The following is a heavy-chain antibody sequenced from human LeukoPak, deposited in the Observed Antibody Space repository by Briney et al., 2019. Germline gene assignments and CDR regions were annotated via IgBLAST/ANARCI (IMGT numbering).Heavy chain of an antibody. D-gene: IGHD3-22*01. CDR3: ASSHDSSGND. V-gene: IGHV3-7*01. Sequence: GSLRLSCATSGFTFSNYWMAWVRQAPGKGLEWVGNINQDGRAKFYVDSVKGRFTISRDNAKNSVYLQMNSLRDEDSAVYYCASSHDSSGNDWGQGTLVTVSS. CDR1: GFTFSNYW. CDR2: INQDGRAK. J-gene: IGHJ4*02.